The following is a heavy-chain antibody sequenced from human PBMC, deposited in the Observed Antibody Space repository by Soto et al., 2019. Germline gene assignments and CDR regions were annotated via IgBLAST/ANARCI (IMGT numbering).Heavy chain of an antibody. V-gene: IGHV3-30-3*01. CDR1: GFTFSSYA. J-gene: IGHJ4*02. CDR2: ISYDGSNK. D-gene: IGHD6-19*01. CDR3: ARVGYSSGWDY. Sequence: GGSLRLSCAASGFTFSSYAMHWVRQAPGKGLEWVAVISYDGSNKYYADSVKGRFTISRDNSKNTLYLQMNSLRAEDTAVYYCARVGYSSGWDYWGQGTLVTVSS.